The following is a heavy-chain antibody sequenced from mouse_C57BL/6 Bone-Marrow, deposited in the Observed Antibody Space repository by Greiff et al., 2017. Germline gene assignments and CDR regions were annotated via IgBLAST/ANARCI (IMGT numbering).Heavy chain of an antibody. V-gene: IGHV5-6*01. J-gene: IGHJ2*01. CDR3: ARPDYGSSYDY. CDR2: ISSGGSYT. Sequence: EVKVVESGGDLVKPGGSLKLSCAASGFTFSSYGMSWVRPTPDKRLEWVATISSGGSYTYYPDSVKGRFTISRDNAKNTLYLQMSSLKSETTARYSWARPDYGSSYDYWGQGTTLTVSS. D-gene: IGHD1-1*01. CDR1: GFTFSSYG.